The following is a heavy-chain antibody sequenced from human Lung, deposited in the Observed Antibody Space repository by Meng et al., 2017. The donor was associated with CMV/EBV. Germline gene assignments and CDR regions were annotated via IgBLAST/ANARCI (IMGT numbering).Heavy chain of an antibody. V-gene: IGHV5-51*01. CDR2: IYPENSNT. CDR1: SFTNHW. J-gene: IGHJ5*02. CDR3: ARRLLSGSYFGAHWLDT. D-gene: IGHD1-26*01. Sequence: SFTNHWIACVRQMPVKGLEWMGVIYPENSNTRYSPSFQGQVTISVDKSINTAYLQWSRLKASDNAMYYCARRLLSGSYFGAHWLDTWGQGTLVTVSS.